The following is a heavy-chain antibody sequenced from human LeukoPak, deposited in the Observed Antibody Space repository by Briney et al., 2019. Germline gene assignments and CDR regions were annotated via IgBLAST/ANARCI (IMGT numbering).Heavy chain of an antibody. V-gene: IGHV3-74*01. CDR2: IESDGSST. Sequence: GGSLRLSCAASGFTFSSYWMHWVRQAPGKGLVWVSHIESDGSSTTYADSVKGRFTISRDNAKNTLYLQMNTLRAEDTAVYYCTRTTSFDYWGQGTLVTVSS. D-gene: IGHD4-17*01. J-gene: IGHJ4*02. CDR1: GFTFSSYW. CDR3: TRTTSFDY.